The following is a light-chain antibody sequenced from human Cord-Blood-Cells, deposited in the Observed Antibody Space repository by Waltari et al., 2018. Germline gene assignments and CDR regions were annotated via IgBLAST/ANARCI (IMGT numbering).Light chain of an antibody. V-gene: IGKV1-8*01. Sequence: AIRMTQSPSSFSASTGDRVTITCRASQGISSYLAWYQQKPGKAPTLLIYAASTLQSGVPSRFSGSGSGTDFTLTISCLQSEDFATYYCQQYYSYPPTFGPGTKVDIK. CDR3: QQYYSYPPT. CDR1: QGISSY. CDR2: AAS. J-gene: IGKJ3*01.